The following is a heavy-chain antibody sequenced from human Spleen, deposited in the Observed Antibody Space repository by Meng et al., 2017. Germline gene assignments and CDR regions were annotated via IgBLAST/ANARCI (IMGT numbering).Heavy chain of an antibody. Sequence: ASVKVSCKASGYTFTGSYIHWVRRAPGQGLEWMGRINPKSGDTHYAQRFQGRVTMTGDTSISTAYMELSGLRSDDTAMYYCARDEDISAAGKLFGDYWGQGTLVTVSS. V-gene: IGHV1-2*06. CDR1: GYTFTGSY. J-gene: IGHJ4*02. D-gene: IGHD6-13*01. CDR2: INPKSGDT. CDR3: ARDEDISAAGKLFGDY.